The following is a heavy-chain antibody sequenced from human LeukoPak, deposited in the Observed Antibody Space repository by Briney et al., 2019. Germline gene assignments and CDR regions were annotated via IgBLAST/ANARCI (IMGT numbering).Heavy chain of an antibody. CDR1: GGSISSGDYY. CDR2: IYYNGRT. Sequence: SQTLSLTCTVSGGSISSGDYYWSSIRQPPGKGLEWIRYIYYNGRTYYNPSLKSRVTISVDTSKNQFSLKVRAVTAADTGVYYCDREGVGATAFDIWGQGTMVTVSS. V-gene: IGHV4-30-4*01. CDR3: DREGVGATAFDI. J-gene: IGHJ3*02. D-gene: IGHD1-26*01.